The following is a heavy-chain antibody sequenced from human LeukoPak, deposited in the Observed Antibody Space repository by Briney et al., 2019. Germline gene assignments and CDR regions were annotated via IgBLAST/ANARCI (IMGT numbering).Heavy chain of an antibody. CDR3: AKGTSPYHYGMDV. CDR1: GFTFSSYA. D-gene: IGHD1-7*01. V-gene: IGHV3-23*01. CDR2: IRGSGGST. J-gene: IGHJ6*02. Sequence: GGSLRLSRATSGFTFSSYAMSWVRQAPGKGLEWVSAIRGSGGSTYYADSVKGRFTISRDNSKNTLYLQMNSLRAEDTAVYYCAKGTSPYHYGMDVWGQGTTVTVSS.